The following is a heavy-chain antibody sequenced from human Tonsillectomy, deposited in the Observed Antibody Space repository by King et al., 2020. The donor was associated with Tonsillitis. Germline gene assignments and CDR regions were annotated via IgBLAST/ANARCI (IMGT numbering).Heavy chain of an antibody. D-gene: IGHD3-9*01. CDR2: ISGSGGSI. J-gene: IGHJ4*02. CDR3: ATEDYDIVTGYYARPFDY. Sequence: VQLVESGGGLVQPGGSLRLSCAASGFTFSSYAMSWVRQAPGKGLEWVSAISGSGGSIYYADSVKGRFTISRDNSKNTLYLQVNSLRAEDTAVYYCATEDYDIVTGYYARPFDYWGQGTLVTVSS. V-gene: IGHV3-23*04. CDR1: GFTFSSYA.